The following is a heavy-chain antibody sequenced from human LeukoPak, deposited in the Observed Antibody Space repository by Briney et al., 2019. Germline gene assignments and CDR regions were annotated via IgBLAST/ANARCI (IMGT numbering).Heavy chain of an antibody. CDR1: GYTFTSYY. J-gene: IGHJ6*03. Sequence: ASVKVSCKASGYTFTSYYMHWVRQAPGQGLEWMGIINPSGGSTSYAQKFQGRVTMTRDTSTSTVYMELSSLRSEDTAVYYCARRGICSGGSCYSNYYYYYMDVWGKGTTVTVSS. V-gene: IGHV1-46*01. CDR2: INPSGGST. CDR3: ARRGICSGGSCYSNYYYYYMDV. D-gene: IGHD2-15*01.